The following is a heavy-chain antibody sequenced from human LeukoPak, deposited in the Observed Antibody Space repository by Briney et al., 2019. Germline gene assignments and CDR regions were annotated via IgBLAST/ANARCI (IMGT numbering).Heavy chain of an antibody. D-gene: IGHD3-10*01. CDR3: ARGAASYYYGSGSFIDY. V-gene: IGHV3-20*04. CDR1: GFTFDDYG. CDR2: INWNGGST. J-gene: IGHJ4*02. Sequence: GGSLRLSCAASGFTFDDYGMSWVRQAPGKGLEWVSGINWNGGSTGYADSVKGRFTISRDNAKNSLYLQMNSLRAEDTDLYYCARGAASYYYGSGSFIDYWGQGTLVTVSS.